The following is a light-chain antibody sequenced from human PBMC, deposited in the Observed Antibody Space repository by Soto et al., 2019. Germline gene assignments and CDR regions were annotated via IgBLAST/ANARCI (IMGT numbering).Light chain of an antibody. CDR2: DGS. CDR3: QHYDRNSQT. J-gene: IGKJ1*01. CDR1: QGISSY. Sequence: DIQMTQSPSTLSASVGDRVTITCRASQGISSYLAWYQQKPGKAPKLLIYDGSTLESGVPSRFSGSGSGTEFTLTISSLQPDDFATYYCQHYDRNSQTFGQGTKGDIK. V-gene: IGKV1-5*01.